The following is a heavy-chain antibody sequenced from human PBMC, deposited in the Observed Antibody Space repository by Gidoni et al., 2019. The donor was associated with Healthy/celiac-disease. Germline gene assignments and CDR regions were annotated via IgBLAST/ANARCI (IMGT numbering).Heavy chain of an antibody. D-gene: IGHD1-26*01. Sequence: QVQLVQSGAEVKKPGSSVKVSCKASGATFSSYAISWVRQAPGQGLEWMGGIIPIFCTANYAQKFQGRVTITADESTSTAYMELSSLRSEDTAVYYCASGVGATSAYYFDYWGQGTLVTVSS. CDR1: GATFSSYA. CDR2: IIPIFCTA. V-gene: IGHV1-69*01. CDR3: ASGVGATSAYYFDY. J-gene: IGHJ4*02.